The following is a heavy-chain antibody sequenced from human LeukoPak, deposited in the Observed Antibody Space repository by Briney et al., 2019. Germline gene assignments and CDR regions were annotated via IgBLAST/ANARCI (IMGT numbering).Heavy chain of an antibody. CDR1: GYTFTGYY. Sequence: EASVKVSCKASGYTFTGYYMHWVRHAPGQGLEWMGWINPNSGGTNYAQKFQGRVTMTRDTSISTAYIELSRLRSDDTAVYYCARVDTAMDYYYYYGMDVRGQGTTVTVSS. D-gene: IGHD5-18*01. V-gene: IGHV1-2*02. CDR2: INPNSGGT. J-gene: IGHJ6*02. CDR3: ARVDTAMDYYYYYGMDV.